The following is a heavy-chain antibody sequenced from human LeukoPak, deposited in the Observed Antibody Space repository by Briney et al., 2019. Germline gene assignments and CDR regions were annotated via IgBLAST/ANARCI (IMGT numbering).Heavy chain of an antibody. J-gene: IGHJ4*02. V-gene: IGHV3-20*04. CDR2: INWNGGRS. CDR1: GFTFDDYG. Sequence: GGSLRLSCAASGFTFDDYGMKWVRQAPGKGLEWVSGINWNGGRSGYADSVKGRFTISRDNAKNSLYLQMNSLRDEDTALYYCARGSWVSPFDYWGQGTLVTVSS. CDR3: ARGSWVSPFDY. D-gene: IGHD3-10*01.